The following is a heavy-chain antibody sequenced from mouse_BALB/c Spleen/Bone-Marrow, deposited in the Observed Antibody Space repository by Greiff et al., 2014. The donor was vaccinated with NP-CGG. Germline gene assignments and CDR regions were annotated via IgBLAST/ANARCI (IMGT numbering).Heavy chain of an antibody. CDR3: ARRAHDFSLDY. Sequence: VKLEESGAELGMPGASVKMSCKASGYTFTDKWMYWVKQRPGQGLEWIGAIDTSDSYTNYNQKFMVKASLTVDESSRTAYMQISNLTSDDSAVYYCARRAHDFSLDYWGQGASVTVSS. V-gene: IGHV1-69*01. CDR2: IDTSDSYT. J-gene: IGHJ4*01. CDR1: GYTFTDKW. D-gene: IGHD2-4*01.